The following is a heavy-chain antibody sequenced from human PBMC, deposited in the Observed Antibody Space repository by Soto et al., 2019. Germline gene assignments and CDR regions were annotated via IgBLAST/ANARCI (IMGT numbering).Heavy chain of an antibody. CDR3: AAAPYYYDSSGYWNY. CDR2: FDPEDGET. Sequence: ASVEVSCRVSGYTLTEISMHWVRQAPGKGLEWMGGFDPEDGETVYAQKFQGRVTMTEDTSTDTAYMELSSLRSEDTAVYYCAAAPYYYDSSGYWNYWGQGTLVTVSS. D-gene: IGHD3-22*01. J-gene: IGHJ4*02. CDR1: GYTLTEIS. V-gene: IGHV1-24*01.